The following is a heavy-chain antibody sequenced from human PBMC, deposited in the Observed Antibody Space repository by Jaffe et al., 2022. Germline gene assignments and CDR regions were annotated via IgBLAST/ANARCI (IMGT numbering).Heavy chain of an antibody. V-gene: IGHV3-21*01. CDR1: GFTFSSYS. D-gene: IGHD7-27*01. Sequence: EVQLVESGGGLVKPGGSLRLSCAASGFTFSSYSMNWVRQAPGKGLEWVSSISSSSSYIYYADSVKGRFTISRDNAKNSLYLQMNSLRAEDTAVYYCARDALNDHRLGYYYYYYMDVWGKGTTVTVSS. CDR3: ARDALNDHRLGYYYYYYMDV. CDR2: ISSSSSYI. J-gene: IGHJ6*03.